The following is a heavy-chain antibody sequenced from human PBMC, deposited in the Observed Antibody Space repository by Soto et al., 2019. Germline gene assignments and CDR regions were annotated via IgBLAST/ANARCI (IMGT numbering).Heavy chain of an antibody. J-gene: IGHJ5*02. CDR3: VRCRRAAAGTVRFDP. D-gene: IGHD6-13*01. CDR1: GFTFSSYS. V-gene: IGHV3-21*01. CDR2: ISSSSSYI. Sequence: GALRVSCPAHGFTFSSYSINWVRQAPGKGLEWVSSISSSSSYIYYADSVKVRFTISRDNAKNSLYLKMKSLRAEDTAVYYCVRCRRAAAGTVRFDPWGQGTLVTVSS.